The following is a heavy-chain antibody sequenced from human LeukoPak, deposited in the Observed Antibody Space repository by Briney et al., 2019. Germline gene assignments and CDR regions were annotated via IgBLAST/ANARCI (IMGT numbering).Heavy chain of an antibody. CDR2: ISGSGGST. J-gene: IGHJ6*02. Sequence: HPGGSLRLSCAASGFTVSSNYMSWVRQAPGKGLEWVSAISGSGGSTYYADSVKGRFTISRDNSKNTLYLQMNSLRAEDTAVYYCAKGFGDYPSYYYYYGMDVWGQGTTVTVSS. CDR1: GFTVSSNY. D-gene: IGHD4-17*01. V-gene: IGHV3-23*01. CDR3: AKGFGDYPSYYYYYGMDV.